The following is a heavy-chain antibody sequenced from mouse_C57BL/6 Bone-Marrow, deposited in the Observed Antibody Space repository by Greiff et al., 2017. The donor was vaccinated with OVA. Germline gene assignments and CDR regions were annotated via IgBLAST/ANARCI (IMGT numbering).Heavy chain of an antibody. CDR2: IYPSDSET. Sequence: QVQLQQSGAELVRPGSSVKLSCKASGYTFTSYWMDWVKQRPGQGLEWIGNIYPSDSETHYNQKFKDKATLTVDKSSSTAYMQLSSLTSEDSAVYYCARGGLTPFDYWGQGTTLTVSS. CDR3: ARGGLTPFDY. D-gene: IGHD4-1*01. J-gene: IGHJ2*01. V-gene: IGHV1-61*01. CDR1: GYTFTSYW.